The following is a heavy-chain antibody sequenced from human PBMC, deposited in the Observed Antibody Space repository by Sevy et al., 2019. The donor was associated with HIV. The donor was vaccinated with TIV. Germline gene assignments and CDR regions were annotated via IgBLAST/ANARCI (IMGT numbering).Heavy chain of an antibody. CDR3: AGENAWGRGYS. CDR2: IYYNGHI. J-gene: IGHJ4*02. Sequence: SETLSLTCTVSGGSITSLYWNWIRQPPGKGLEWIASIYYNGHINYNPSLKSRVTLSLDTSKNQFSLRLSSVPDADTAMYYCAGENAWGRGYSWGQGTLVTVSS. D-gene: IGHD1-26*01. CDR1: GGSITSLY. V-gene: IGHV4-59*08.